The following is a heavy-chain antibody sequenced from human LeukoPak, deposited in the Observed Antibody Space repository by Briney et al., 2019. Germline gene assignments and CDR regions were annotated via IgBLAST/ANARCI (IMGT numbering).Heavy chain of an antibody. D-gene: IGHD2-15*01. Sequence: GGSLRLSCAASGFTFSSYGMHWVRQAPGKGLEWVAFKRYDGSNKYYADSVKGRFTISRDNSKKTLYLQMNSLRAEDTAVYYCAKDLSTRYCSGGSCYEAYYFDYWGQGTLVTVSS. CDR2: KRYDGSNK. V-gene: IGHV3-30*02. CDR3: AKDLSTRYCSGGSCYEAYYFDY. CDR1: GFTFSSYG. J-gene: IGHJ4*02.